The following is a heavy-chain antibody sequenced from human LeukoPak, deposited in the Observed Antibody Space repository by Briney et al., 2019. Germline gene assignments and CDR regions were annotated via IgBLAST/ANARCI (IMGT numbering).Heavy chain of an antibody. CDR2: IKQDGSEK. J-gene: IGHJ6*03. CDR1: GFTFSSYW. CDR3: ARAIGDRSKYYYYYYYMDV. V-gene: IGHV3-7*01. Sequence: GGSLRLSCAASGFTFSSYWTSWVRQAPGKGLEWVANIKQDGSEKYYVDSVKGRFTISRDNAKNSLYLQMNSLRAEDTAVYYCARAIGDRSKYYYYYYYMDVWGKGTTVTVSS. D-gene: IGHD3-10*01.